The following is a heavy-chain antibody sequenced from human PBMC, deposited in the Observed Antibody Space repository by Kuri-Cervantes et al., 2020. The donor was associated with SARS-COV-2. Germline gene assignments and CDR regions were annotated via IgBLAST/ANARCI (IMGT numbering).Heavy chain of an antibody. V-gene: IGHV3-48*01. D-gene: IGHD4-23*01. Sequence: GESLKFCCASAGFISSSHSMNWVRQAPGKGLEWVSYISSSSSTIYYADSLKGRFTISRDNAKNSLYLQMNSLRAEDTAVYYCATPAPEYRGNSGGWVFWGQGTLVTVSS. J-gene: IGHJ4*02. CDR1: GFISSSHS. CDR2: ISSSSSTI. CDR3: ATPAPEYRGNSGGWVF.